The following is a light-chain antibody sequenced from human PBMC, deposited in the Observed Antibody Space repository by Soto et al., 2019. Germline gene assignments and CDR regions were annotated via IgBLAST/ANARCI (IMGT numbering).Light chain of an antibody. Sequence: IQLTQSPSSLSASVGDRVTITCRASQGISSYLAWYQQKPGKAPKLLIYATSNLQGGVPSRFSGSGSGTDFTLTIGSLQPEDSATYYCQQSSSFPLTFGPGTKVDIK. V-gene: IGKV1-9*01. CDR3: QQSSSFPLT. CDR1: QGISSY. J-gene: IGKJ3*01. CDR2: ATS.